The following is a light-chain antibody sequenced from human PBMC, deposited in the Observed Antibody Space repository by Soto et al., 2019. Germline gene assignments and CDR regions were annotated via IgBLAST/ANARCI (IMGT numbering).Light chain of an antibody. CDR1: QSLLHSNGYNY. CDR3: MQALQPPLT. J-gene: IGKJ5*01. Sequence: DIVMTQSPLSLPVTPGEPASISCMSSQSLLHSNGYNYLDWYLQKPGQSPQLLIYLGSNRASGVPDRFSGSGSGTDFTLKISRVEAEDVGLYYCMQALQPPLTFGQGTRLEIK. V-gene: IGKV2-28*01. CDR2: LGS.